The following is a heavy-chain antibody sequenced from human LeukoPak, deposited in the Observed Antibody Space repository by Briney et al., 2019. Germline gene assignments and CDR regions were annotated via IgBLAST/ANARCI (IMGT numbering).Heavy chain of an antibody. CDR2: IYYSGST. J-gene: IGHJ3*02. Sequence: KPSETLSLTCTVSGGSISSYYWSWIRQPPGKGLEWIGYIYYSGSTNYNPSLKSRVTISVDTSKNQFSLKLSSVTAADTAVYYCARLVGLRFFGAFDIWGQGTMVTVSS. V-gene: IGHV4-59*08. CDR3: ARLVGLRFFGAFDI. D-gene: IGHD5-12*01. CDR1: GGSISSYY.